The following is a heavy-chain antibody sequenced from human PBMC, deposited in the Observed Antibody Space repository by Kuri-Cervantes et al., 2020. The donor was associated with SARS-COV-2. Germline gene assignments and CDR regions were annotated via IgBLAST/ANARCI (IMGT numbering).Heavy chain of an antibody. J-gene: IGHJ3*02. CDR2: ITPFNGNT. CDR1: GATFTYRF. CDR3: ARSGPGAISREDGALDI. D-gene: IGHD4/OR15-4a*01. V-gene: IGHV1-45*02. Sequence: SVKVSCKASGATFTYRFLHWVRQAPGQAPEWMGWITPFNGNTKYAQKFQDRVTITRDRSMNTAYMELSSLRSEDTAMYYCARSGPGAISREDGALDIWGQGTMVTVSS.